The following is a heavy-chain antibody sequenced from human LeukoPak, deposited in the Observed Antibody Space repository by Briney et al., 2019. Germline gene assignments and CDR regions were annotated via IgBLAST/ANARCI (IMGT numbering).Heavy chain of an antibody. Sequence: ASVKVSCKSSGYTFTGYYMHWVRQAPGQGLEWMGWINPNSGGTNYAQKFQGRVTMTRDTSISTAYMELSRLRSDDTAVYYCARGIVAAAGTIATPGWFDPWGQGTLVTVSS. D-gene: IGHD6-13*01. CDR2: INPNSGGT. CDR3: ARGIVAAAGTIATPGWFDP. CDR1: GYTFTGYY. V-gene: IGHV1-2*02. J-gene: IGHJ5*02.